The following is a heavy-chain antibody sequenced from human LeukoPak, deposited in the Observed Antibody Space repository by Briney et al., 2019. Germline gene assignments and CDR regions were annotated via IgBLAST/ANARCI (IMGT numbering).Heavy chain of an antibody. D-gene: IGHD6-6*01. Sequence: PGRSLRLSCAASGFTFSSYAMHWVRQAPGKGLEWVAVISYDGSNKYYADSVKGRFTISRDNSKNTLYLQMNSLRAEDTAVYYCARDKGSSSGPFDYWGQGTLVTVSS. CDR2: ISYDGSNK. J-gene: IGHJ4*02. V-gene: IGHV3-30-3*01. CDR3: ARDKGSSSGPFDY. CDR1: GFTFSSYA.